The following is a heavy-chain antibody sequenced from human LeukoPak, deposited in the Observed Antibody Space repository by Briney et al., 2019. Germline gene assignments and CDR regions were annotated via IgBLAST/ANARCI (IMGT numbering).Heavy chain of an antibody. Sequence: ASVNVSCKASGYTFTGYYMHWVRQAPGQGLEWMGWINPNSGGTNYAQKFQGRVTMTRDTSISTAYMELSRLRSDDTAVYYCARARLLLEQSYLMDVWGKGTTVTVSS. V-gene: IGHV1-2*02. D-gene: IGHD1/OR15-1a*01. J-gene: IGHJ6*03. CDR2: INPNSGGT. CDR3: ARARLLLEQSYLMDV. CDR1: GYTFTGYY.